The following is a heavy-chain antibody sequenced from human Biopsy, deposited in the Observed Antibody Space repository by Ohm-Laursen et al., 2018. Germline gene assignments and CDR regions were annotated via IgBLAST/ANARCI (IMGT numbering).Heavy chain of an antibody. D-gene: IGHD5-24*01. CDR2: IWYDGSNK. Sequence: SLRLSCTASGYSFSRNGMHWVRQAPGKELEWVAIIWYDGSNKYYGDSVKGRFTISRDSSKNTVYLQMDSLRAEDTAVYYCARDEMGSISRSGYFQHWGQGALVIVSS. V-gene: IGHV3-33*01. J-gene: IGHJ1*01. CDR1: GYSFSRNG. CDR3: ARDEMGSISRSGYFQH.